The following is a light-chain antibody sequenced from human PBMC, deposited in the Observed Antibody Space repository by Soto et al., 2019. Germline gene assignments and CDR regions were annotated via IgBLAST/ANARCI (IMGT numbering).Light chain of an antibody. CDR2: AAS. CDR3: QHGYSTPLT. V-gene: IGKV1-39*01. Sequence: DIQITQSPSSLSASVGDRVIITCLTSQSISTYLHWYQQKPGKAPNLLIYAASTLQSGVPSRFSGSGSGTDFTLTISSLQPEDFATYFCQHGYSTPLTFGGGTKVDIK. J-gene: IGKJ4*01. CDR1: QSISTY.